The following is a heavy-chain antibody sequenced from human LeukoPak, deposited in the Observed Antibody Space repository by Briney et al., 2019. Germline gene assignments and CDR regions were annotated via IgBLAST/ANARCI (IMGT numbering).Heavy chain of an antibody. V-gene: IGHV3-74*01. J-gene: IGHJ4*02. CDR1: GFTFTNYW. CDR3: GTVFDH. CDR2: IDIDGTGT. Sequence: PGGSLRLSCAASGFTFTNYWMHWVRQAPGKGLVWVSRIDIDGTGTSYADSVKGRFTISRDNAKNTVSLQMNSLKAEDTAVYYCGTVFDHWGLGILVTVSS.